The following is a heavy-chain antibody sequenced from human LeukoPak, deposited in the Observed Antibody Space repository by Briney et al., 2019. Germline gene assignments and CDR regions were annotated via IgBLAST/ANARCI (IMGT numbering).Heavy chain of an antibody. CDR2: IKQDGSER. V-gene: IGHV3-7*01. CDR1: GFAFSTYW. CDR3: AKPITISGATDAFDI. D-gene: IGHD3-3*01. Sequence: GGSLRLSCAASGFAFSTYWMNWVRQAPGKGLGWVANIKQDGSERYYVDSVKGRFTISRDNAKNSLYMQMNSLRVEDTAVYYCAKPITISGATDAFDIWGQGTKVTVSS. J-gene: IGHJ3*02.